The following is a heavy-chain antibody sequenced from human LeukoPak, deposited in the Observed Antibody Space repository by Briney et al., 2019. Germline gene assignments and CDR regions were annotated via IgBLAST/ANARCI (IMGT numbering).Heavy chain of an antibody. CDR1: GYTFTTYG. Sequence: ASVKVSCKASGYTFTTYGISWVRQAPGQGLEWMGWISTYNGDTNYAQKLQGRVTMTTDTSTSTAYMELRSLRSDDTAVYYCAREWWGYDVLTGDNWFDPWGQGTLVTVSS. CDR3: AREWWGYDVLTGDNWFDP. V-gene: IGHV1-18*01. CDR2: ISTYNGDT. J-gene: IGHJ5*02. D-gene: IGHD3-9*01.